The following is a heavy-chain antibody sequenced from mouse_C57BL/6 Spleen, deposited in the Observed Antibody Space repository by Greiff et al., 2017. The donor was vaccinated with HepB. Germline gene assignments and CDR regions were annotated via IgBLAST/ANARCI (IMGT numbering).Heavy chain of an antibody. D-gene: IGHD1-1*01. CDR3: ARGDYDSRSFYAMDY. V-gene: IGHV5-9*01. CDR1: GFTFSSYT. Sequence: DVHLVESGGGLVKPGGSLKLSCAASGFTFSSYTMSWVRQTPEKRLEWVATISGGGGNPYYPDSVKGRFNISRDNAKNTLYLQMSSLRSEDTALYYCARGDYDSRSFYAMDYWGQGTSVTVSS. J-gene: IGHJ4*01. CDR2: ISGGGGNP.